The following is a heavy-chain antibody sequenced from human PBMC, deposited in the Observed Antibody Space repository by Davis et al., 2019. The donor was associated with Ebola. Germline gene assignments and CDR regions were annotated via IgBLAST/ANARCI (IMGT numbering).Heavy chain of an antibody. J-gene: IGHJ4*02. CDR1: GFTFSSYA. CDR2: ISSSGGST. CDR3: AKRWEQRRGPFDY. Sequence: GESLKISCSASGFTFSSYAMHWVRQAPGKGLEYVSAISSSGGSTYYADSVKGRFTISRDNSKNTLYMQMNSLRAEDTAVYYCAKRWEQRRGPFDYWGQGTLVTVSS. V-gene: IGHV3-64*04. D-gene: IGHD1-26*01.